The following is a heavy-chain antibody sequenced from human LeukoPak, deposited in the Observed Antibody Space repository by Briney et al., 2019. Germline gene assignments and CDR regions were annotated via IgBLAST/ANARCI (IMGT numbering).Heavy chain of an antibody. CDR2: ISWNSGSI. CDR3: AKDGSGYYDSMAPYYFDY. CDR1: GFTFEDYA. D-gene: IGHD3-22*01. V-gene: IGHV3-9*03. Sequence: PGGSLRLSCAASGFTFEDYAMHWVRQAPGKGLEWVSGISWNSGSIGYADSVKGRFTISRDNAKNSLYLQMNSLRAEDMALYYCAKDGSGYYDSMAPYYFDYWGQGTLVTVSS. J-gene: IGHJ4*02.